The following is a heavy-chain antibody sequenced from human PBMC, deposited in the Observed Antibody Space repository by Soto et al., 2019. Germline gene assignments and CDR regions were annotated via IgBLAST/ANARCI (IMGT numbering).Heavy chain of an antibody. CDR1: GGSFSGYY. V-gene: IGHV4-34*01. CDR3: ARDRPHVVRGRSRFDY. Sequence: SETLSLTCAVYGGSFSGYYWSWIRQPPGKGLEWIGEINHSGSTNYNPSLKSRVTISVDTSKIQFSLKLSSVTAADTAVFYCARDRPHVVRGRSRFDYWGQGTLVTVSS. CDR2: INHSGST. D-gene: IGHD3-10*01. J-gene: IGHJ4*02.